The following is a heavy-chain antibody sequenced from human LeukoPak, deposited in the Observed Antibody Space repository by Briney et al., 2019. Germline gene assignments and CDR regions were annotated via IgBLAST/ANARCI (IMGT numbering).Heavy chain of an antibody. CDR2: IFSSGST. CDR1: GGSISSYY. J-gene: IGHJ4*02. V-gene: IGHV4-59*08. Sequence: PSETLSLTCTVSGGSISSYYWSWIRQPPGKGLEWIGYIFSSGSTNYSPSLKSRVAISVDTSKNQFSLKLSSVTATDTAVYYCARHDSITPLGLDSWGQGTLVTVSS. CDR3: ARHDSITPLGLDS. D-gene: IGHD1-14*01.